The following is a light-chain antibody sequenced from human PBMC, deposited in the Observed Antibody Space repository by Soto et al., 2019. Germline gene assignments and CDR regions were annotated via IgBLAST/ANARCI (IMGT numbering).Light chain of an antibody. Sequence: EIVLTQSPSTLSLSPWERSTLSFMASQSVSSYLAWYQQKPGQAPRLLIYDASNRATGIPARFSGSGSGTDFTLTISSLEPEDFAVYYCQQRSNWLTLGQGTRLETK. CDR2: DAS. J-gene: IGKJ5*01. CDR1: QSVSSY. CDR3: QQRSNWLT. V-gene: IGKV3-11*01.